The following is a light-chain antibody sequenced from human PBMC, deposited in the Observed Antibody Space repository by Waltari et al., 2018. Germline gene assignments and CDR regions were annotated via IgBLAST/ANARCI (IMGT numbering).Light chain of an antibody. J-gene: IGKJ2*01. CDR2: AAS. CDR1: QSISSY. Sequence: DIQMTQSPSSLSASVGDRVTITCRASQSISSYLNWYQQKPGKAPNLLIFAASSLQSGVPSRFSGSGSGTEFTLTINSLQPEDSATYSCQQSSSAPPTFGQGTKVEIK. V-gene: IGKV1-39*01. CDR3: QQSSSAPPT.